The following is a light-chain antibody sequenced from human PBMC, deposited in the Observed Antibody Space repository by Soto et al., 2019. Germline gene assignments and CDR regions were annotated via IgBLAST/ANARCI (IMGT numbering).Light chain of an antibody. Sequence: DIQMTQSPSTLSASVGDRVTITCRASQSINIWLAWYQQKPGKAPKLLIYKASSLQSGVPSRFSGSGSGTEFTLTITSLQPDDFATYYCHQYNGFPRTFGQGTKVEIK. J-gene: IGKJ1*01. V-gene: IGKV1-5*03. CDR3: HQYNGFPRT. CDR1: QSINIW. CDR2: KAS.